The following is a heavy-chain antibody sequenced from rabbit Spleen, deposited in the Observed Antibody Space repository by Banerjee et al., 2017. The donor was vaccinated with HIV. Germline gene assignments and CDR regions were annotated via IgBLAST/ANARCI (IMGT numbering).Heavy chain of an antibody. CDR3: ARNANGGWDL. D-gene: IGHD4-1*01. V-gene: IGHV1S40*01. CDR2: IYGGSSGST. CDR1: GFSFSSSYY. J-gene: IGHJ4*01. Sequence: QSLEESGGDLVKPGASLTLTCTVSGFSFSSSYYMCWVRQAPGKGLEWIACIYGGSSGSTYYATWAKGRFTISKTSSTTVTLQMNSLTAADTATYFCARNANGGWDLWGPGTLVTVS.